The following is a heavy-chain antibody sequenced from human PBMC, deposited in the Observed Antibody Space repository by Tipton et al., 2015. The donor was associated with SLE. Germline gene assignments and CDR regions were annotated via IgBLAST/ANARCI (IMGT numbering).Heavy chain of an antibody. Sequence: TLSLTCTVSGGSISTSHYWSWIRQPPGKGLEWIGTISHSGSTYYNPSLKSRVTISVDTSKNQFSLRLSSVTAADTAVYYCATTISRYSRMDVWGQGTTVIVSS. CDR2: ISHSGST. CDR3: ATTISRYSRMDV. D-gene: IGHD2-21*01. J-gene: IGHJ6*02. V-gene: IGHV4-38-2*02. CDR1: GGSISTSHY.